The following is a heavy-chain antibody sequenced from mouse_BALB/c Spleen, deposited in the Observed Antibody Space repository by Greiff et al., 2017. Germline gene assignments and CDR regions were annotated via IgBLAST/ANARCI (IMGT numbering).Heavy chain of an antibody. CDR2: ISSGSSTI. D-gene: IGHD2-10*01. V-gene: IGHV5-17*02. CDR3: ARVGAYYGYAMDY. CDR1: GFTFSSFG. J-gene: IGHJ4*01. Sequence: EVKLVESGGGLVQPGGSRKLSCAASGFTFSSFGMHWVRQAPEKGLEWVAYISSGSSTIYYADTVKGRFTISRDNPKNTLFLQMTSLRSEDTAMYDCARVGAYYGYAMDYWGQGTSVTVSS.